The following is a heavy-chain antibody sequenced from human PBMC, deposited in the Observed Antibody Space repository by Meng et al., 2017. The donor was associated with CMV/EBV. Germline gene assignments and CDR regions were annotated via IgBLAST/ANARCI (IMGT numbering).Heavy chain of an antibody. Sequence: LVGAGGGVGQPGRSLRLSFDGSGCTGSSHWMHGARQVPGKGLVWVSRINSDGSRRNYSDSVKGRFTILKDNDKNTLYLEMNSLRAEDAGVYYCARGVAEFLGWEMGHWGQGTLVTVSS. J-gene: IGHJ4*02. CDR2: INSDGSRR. CDR3: ARGVAEFLGWEMGH. V-gene: IGHV3-74*01. D-gene: IGHD1-26*01. CDR1: GCTGSSHW.